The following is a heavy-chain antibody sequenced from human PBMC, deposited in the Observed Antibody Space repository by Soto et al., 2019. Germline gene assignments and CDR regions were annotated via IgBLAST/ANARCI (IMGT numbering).Heavy chain of an antibody. J-gene: IGHJ5*02. V-gene: IGHV1-18*01. D-gene: IGHD5-12*01. CDR3: ARVGPHDIVRIRGGFDP. CDR1: GYHFPSYG. CDR2: ISAYNGNT. Sequence: QVQLVQSGAEVKKPGASVKVSCKASGYHFPSYGISWVRQAPGQGLEWMGWISAYNGNTNYAQNLQGRVAMTTDTSTSTAYMELRSLRSDDTAVYYCARVGPHDIVRIRGGFDPWGQGTLVTVSS.